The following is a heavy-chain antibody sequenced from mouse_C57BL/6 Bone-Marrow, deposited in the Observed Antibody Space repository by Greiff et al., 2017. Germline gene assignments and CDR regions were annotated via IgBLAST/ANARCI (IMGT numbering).Heavy chain of an antibody. J-gene: IGHJ3*01. CDR1: GFTFSSYG. V-gene: IGHV5-6*01. CDR3: ARLYYSSAY. D-gene: IGHD1-1*02. Sequence: EVQRVESGGDLVKPGGSLKLSCAASGFTFSSYGMSWVRQTPDKRLEWVATISSGGSYTYYPDSVKGRFTISRDNAKNTLYLQMSILKSEDTAMYYCARLYYSSAYWGQGTLVTVSA. CDR2: ISSGGSYT.